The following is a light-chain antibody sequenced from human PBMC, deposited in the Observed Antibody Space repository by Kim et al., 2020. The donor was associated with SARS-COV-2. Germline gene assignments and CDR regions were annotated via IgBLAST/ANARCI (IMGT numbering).Light chain of an antibody. CDR3: GADHGSGSNFVSV. CDR1: SGYSNYK. J-gene: IGLJ3*02. Sequence: QPVLTQPPSASASLGASVTLTCTLSSGYSNYKVDWYQQRPGKGPRFVMRVGTGGIVGSKGDGIPDRFSVLGSGLNWYLTIKNIQEEDESDYHCGADHGSGSNFVSVFGGGTQLTVL. V-gene: IGLV9-49*01. CDR2: VGTGGIVG.